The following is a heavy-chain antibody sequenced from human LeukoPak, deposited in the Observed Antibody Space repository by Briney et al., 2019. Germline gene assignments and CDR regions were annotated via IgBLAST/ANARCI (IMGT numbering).Heavy chain of an antibody. D-gene: IGHD5-12*01. CDR1: GFTFSGSA. Sequence: GGSLRLSCAASGFTFSGSAMHWVRQASGKGLEWVGRIRSIANDYATAYAASVKGRFTISRDDSKNTACLQMNNLKTEDTAVYYCTRVGPTTADYWGQGSLVTVSS. CDR3: TRVGPTTADY. V-gene: IGHV3-73*01. J-gene: IGHJ4*02. CDR2: IRSIANDYAT.